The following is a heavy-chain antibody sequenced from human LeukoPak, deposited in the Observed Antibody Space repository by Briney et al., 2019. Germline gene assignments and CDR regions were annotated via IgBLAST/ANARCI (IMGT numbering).Heavy chain of an antibody. Sequence: GESLRLSCAASGFTFNSYAFNWVRQAPGKGLEWVAYISSSSNVIYYTDSVKGRFTISRDNAKNSLYLQMNSLRAEDTALYYCAKDIRREYYDSSGYYHQGWFDPWGQGTLVTVSS. CDR2: ISSSSNVI. CDR1: GFTFNSYA. J-gene: IGHJ5*02. D-gene: IGHD3-22*01. V-gene: IGHV3-48*04. CDR3: AKDIRREYYDSSGYYHQGWFDP.